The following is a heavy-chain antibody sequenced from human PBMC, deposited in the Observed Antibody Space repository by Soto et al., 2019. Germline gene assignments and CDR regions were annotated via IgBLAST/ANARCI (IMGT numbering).Heavy chain of an antibody. CDR1: GYTFTNYG. CDR3: ARGVGSGSYYNQYKWFDP. Sequence: QVQLGQSGGEVKKPGASVKVSCKGSGYTFTNYGISWVRQAPGQGLEWMGWINVYNGNTKYAQKVQGRVTMTTDTSTSTAYMELRSLRSDDTAVYYCARGVGSGSYYNQYKWFDPWGQGTLVTVSS. V-gene: IGHV1-18*01. CDR2: INVYNGNT. J-gene: IGHJ5*02. D-gene: IGHD3-10*01.